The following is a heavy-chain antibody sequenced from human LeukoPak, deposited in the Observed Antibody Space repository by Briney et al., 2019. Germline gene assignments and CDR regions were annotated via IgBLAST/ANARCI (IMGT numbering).Heavy chain of an antibody. CDR1: GGSISSSNW. J-gene: IGHJ4*02. CDR3: ARHPPYYDFWSGYSKRSYYFDY. Sequence: SETLSLTCAVSGGSISSSNWWSWVRQPPGKGLEWIGEIYHSGSTNYNPSLKSRVTISVDTSKNQFSLKLSSVTAADTAVYYCARHPPYYDFWSGYSKRSYYFDYWGQGTLVTVSS. D-gene: IGHD3-3*01. V-gene: IGHV4-4*02. CDR2: IYHSGST.